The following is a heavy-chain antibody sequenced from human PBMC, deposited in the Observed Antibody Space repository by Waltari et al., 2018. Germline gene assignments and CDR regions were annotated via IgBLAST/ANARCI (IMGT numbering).Heavy chain of an antibody. CDR1: GYTLTELS. Sequence: QFQLVQSGAEVKKPGASVKVSCKVSGYTLTELSMHWVRQAPGKGLEWMGGFDPEDGETIYAQKFRGRVPRPEDTSTAPAYMGLSSLRSEDTAVYYCATLWWWLADYWGQGTLVTVSS. J-gene: IGHJ4*02. CDR3: ATLWWWLADY. CDR2: FDPEDGET. V-gene: IGHV1-24*01. D-gene: IGHD2-15*01.